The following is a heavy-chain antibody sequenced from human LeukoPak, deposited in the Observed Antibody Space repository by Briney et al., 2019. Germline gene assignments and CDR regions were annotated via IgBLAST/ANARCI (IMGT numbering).Heavy chain of an antibody. CDR1: GFAFSSYW. CDR3: ARGRTYFIY. Sequence: GGSLRLSCAASGFAFSSYWMTWVRQAPGKGLEWVAKIKEDGREKYYVDSVKGRFTISRDNARNSLYLQMNSLRADDTAVYYCARGRTYFIYWGQGALVTVSS. CDR2: IKEDGREK. V-gene: IGHV3-7*05. J-gene: IGHJ4*02.